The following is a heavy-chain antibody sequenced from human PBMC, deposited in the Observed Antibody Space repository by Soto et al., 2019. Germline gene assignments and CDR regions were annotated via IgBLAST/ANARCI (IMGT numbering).Heavy chain of an antibody. CDR3: AINYYDSSGYLY. V-gene: IGHV1-46*01. CDR1: GHTLINYY. D-gene: IGHD3-22*01. J-gene: IGHJ4*02. Sequence: QVQLVQSGAEVKKPGASVKVSCKTSGHTLINYYMHWVRQAPGQGLDWLGKIDPSGNGTSYAERFQGRITLTSDTSTKTVYVELSSLRSEDTAIYYCAINYYDSSGYLYWGQGTQVTVSS. CDR2: IDPSGNGT.